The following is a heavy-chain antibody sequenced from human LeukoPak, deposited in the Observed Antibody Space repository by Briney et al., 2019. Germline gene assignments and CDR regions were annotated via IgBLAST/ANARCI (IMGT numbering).Heavy chain of an antibody. D-gene: IGHD6-13*01. V-gene: IGHV3-30*04. CDR3: ASVHFDFPYSSSWYTGNWFDH. Sequence: PGGSLRLSCAASGFTFSSYAMHWVRQAPGKGLEWVAVISYDGSNKYYADSVKGRFTISRDNSKNTLYLHMNSLRAEDTAVYYCASVHFDFPYSSSWYTGNWFDHWGQGTLVTVSS. J-gene: IGHJ5*02. CDR1: GFTFSSYA. CDR2: ISYDGSNK.